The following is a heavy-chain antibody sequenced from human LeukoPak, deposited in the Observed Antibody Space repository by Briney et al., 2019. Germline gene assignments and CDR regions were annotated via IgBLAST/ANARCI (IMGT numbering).Heavy chain of an antibody. CDR3: ATPRWGYDILSAFDI. Sequence: GESLKISCKGSGYSFTSYWIGWVRQMPGKGLEWMGIIYPGDSDTRYSPSFQGQVTISADKSISTAYLQWSSLKASDTAMYYRATPRWGYDILSAFDIWGQGTMVTVSS. CDR1: GYSFTSYW. D-gene: IGHD3-9*01. CDR2: IYPGDSDT. J-gene: IGHJ3*02. V-gene: IGHV5-51*01.